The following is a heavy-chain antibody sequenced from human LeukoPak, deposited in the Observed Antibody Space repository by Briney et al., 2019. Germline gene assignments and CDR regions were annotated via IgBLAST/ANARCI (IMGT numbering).Heavy chain of an antibody. CDR1: GFTFSDAW. J-gene: IGHJ4*02. V-gene: IGHV3-15*01. CDR3: TTDLSSVPDTFDY. D-gene: IGHD6-19*01. CDR2: IKSKIDAGTT. Sequence: GGSLRLSCTASGFTFSDAWMSWVRQAPGKGLEWVGRIKSKIDAGTTDYAAPVQGRLTISRDDSKNTLYLQMNSLKTEDTAVYFCTTDLSSVPDTFDYWGQGALVTVPS.